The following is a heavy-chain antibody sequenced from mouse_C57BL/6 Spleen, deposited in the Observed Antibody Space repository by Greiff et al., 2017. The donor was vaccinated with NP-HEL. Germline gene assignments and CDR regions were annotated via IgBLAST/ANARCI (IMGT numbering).Heavy chain of an antibody. Sequence: QVQLQQPGAELVKPGASVKLSCKASGYTFTSYWMQWVKQRPGQGLEWIGEIDPSDSYTNYNQKFKGKATLTVDTSSSTAYMQLSSLTSEDSAVYYCARRGALTGKAWFAYWGQGTLVTVSA. CDR1: GYTFTSYW. CDR2: IDPSDSYT. J-gene: IGHJ3*01. D-gene: IGHD4-1*01. V-gene: IGHV1-50*01. CDR3: ARRGALTGKAWFAY.